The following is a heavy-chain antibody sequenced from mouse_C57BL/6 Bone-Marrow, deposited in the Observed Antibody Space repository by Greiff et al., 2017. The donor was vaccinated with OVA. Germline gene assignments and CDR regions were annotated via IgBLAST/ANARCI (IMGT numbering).Heavy chain of an antibody. CDR1: GFTFSSYG. J-gene: IGHJ2*01. V-gene: IGHV5-6*01. CDR3: ARHGDYGSFFDY. D-gene: IGHD1-1*01. Sequence: EVQLVASGGDLVKPGGSLKLSCAASGFTFSSYGMSWVRPTPDKRLEWVATISSGGSYTYYPDSVKGRFTISRDNAKNTLYLQMSSLKSEDTAMYYCARHGDYGSFFDYWGQGTTLTVSS. CDR2: ISSGGSYT.